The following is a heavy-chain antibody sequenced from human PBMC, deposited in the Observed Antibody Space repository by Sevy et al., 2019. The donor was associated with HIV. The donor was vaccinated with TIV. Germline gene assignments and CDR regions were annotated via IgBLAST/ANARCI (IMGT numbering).Heavy chain of an antibody. Sequence: SETLSLTCTVSGGSLSSGGYYWSWIRQHPGKGLEWIGYIYYSGSTYYNPSLKSRVTISVDTSKNQFSLKLSSVTAADTAVYYCARDAIRGCTNGVCYRDAFDIWGQGTMVTVSS. CDR2: IYYSGST. V-gene: IGHV4-31*03. D-gene: IGHD2-8*01. CDR3: ARDAIRGCTNGVCYRDAFDI. J-gene: IGHJ3*02. CDR1: GGSLSSGGYY.